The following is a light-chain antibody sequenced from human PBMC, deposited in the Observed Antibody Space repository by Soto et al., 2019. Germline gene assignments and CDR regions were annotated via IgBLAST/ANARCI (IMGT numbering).Light chain of an antibody. V-gene: IGLV4-69*01. CDR3: QSWRTAIHDVV. CDR2: LNSDGSH. J-gene: IGLJ2*01. Sequence: QSVLTQSPSASASLGASVKLTCTLSSGHSSYAIAWHQQQPEKGPRYLMKLNSDGSHSKGDGIPDRFSGSSSGAERHLTISSLQSEDEADYYRQSWRTAIHDVVFGGGTKLTVL. CDR1: SGHSSYA.